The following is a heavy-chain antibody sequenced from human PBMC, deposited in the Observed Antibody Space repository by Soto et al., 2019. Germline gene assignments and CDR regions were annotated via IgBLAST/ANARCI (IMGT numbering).Heavy chain of an antibody. CDR1: GYTYTSYG. D-gene: IGHD4-17*01. CDR3: ARDRAYGGLGPIFDY. J-gene: IGHJ4*02. Sequence: GASLKVSCKASGYTYTSYGISWVRQSPGQGLEWMGWISAYNGNTNYAQKLQGRVTMTTDTSTSTAYMELRSLRSDDTAVYYCARDRAYGGLGPIFDYWGQGTLVTVS. CDR2: ISAYNGNT. V-gene: IGHV1-18*01.